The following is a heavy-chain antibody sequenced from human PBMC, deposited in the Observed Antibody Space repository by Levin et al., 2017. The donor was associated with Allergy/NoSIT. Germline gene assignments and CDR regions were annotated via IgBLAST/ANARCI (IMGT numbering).Heavy chain of an antibody. CDR2: VSGSGSST. CDR3: ALDGYSSGWYQGY. V-gene: IGHV3-23*01. CDR1: GFTFNNYD. Sequence: PGESLKISCAASGFTFNNYDMNWVRQAPGKGLEWVSIVSGSGSSTSYADSVKGRFSISRDNSKYTLYLQMNSLRAEDTAVYYCALDGYSSGWYQGYWGQGTLVTVSS. D-gene: IGHD6-19*01. J-gene: IGHJ4*02.